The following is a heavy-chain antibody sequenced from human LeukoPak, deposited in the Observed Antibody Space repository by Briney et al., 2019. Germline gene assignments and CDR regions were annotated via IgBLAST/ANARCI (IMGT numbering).Heavy chain of an antibody. CDR3: AKDRPHEWTLGVVDI. D-gene: IGHD3-3*01. V-gene: IGHV3-23*01. Sequence: GGSLRLSCAASGFTFSIYTMTWVPQAPGKGLEWVSVISENSVYTYYADSVKGRFTISRDNSNNTLYLQMNGLRAEDTAVYYCAKDRPHEWTLGVVDIWGQGTMVTVSS. CDR1: GFTFSIYT. CDR2: ISENSVYT. J-gene: IGHJ3*02.